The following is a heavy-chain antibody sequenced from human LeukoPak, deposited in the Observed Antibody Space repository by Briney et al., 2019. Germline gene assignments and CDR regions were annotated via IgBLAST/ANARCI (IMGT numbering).Heavy chain of an antibody. CDR2: IYYSGST. CDR3: ARDYGHDYGDYKPNYYYGMDV. J-gene: IGHJ6*02. D-gene: IGHD4-17*01. Sequence: PSETLSLTCTVSGGSVSSGSYYWSWIRQPPGKGLEWLGYIYYSGSTNYNPSLKSRVTISVDTSKNQFSLKLSSVTAADTAVYYCARDYGHDYGDYKPNYYYGMDVWGQGTTVTVSS. CDR1: GGSVSSGSYY. V-gene: IGHV4-61*01.